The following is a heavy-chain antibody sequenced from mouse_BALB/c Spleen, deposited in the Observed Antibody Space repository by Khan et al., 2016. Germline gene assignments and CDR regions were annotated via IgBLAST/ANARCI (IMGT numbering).Heavy chain of an antibody. CDR2: IYPGDGDT. Sequence: QVQLQQSGAELAGPGASVNLSCKASGYTFTRYWMQWIKQRPGQGLEWIGAIYPGDGDTNYTQKFKGKATLTADNSSSTAYMQLSSLASEDSAVYYCARGAVDAMDYWGQGTSVTVSS. CDR1: GYTFTRYW. D-gene: IGHD1-1*02. J-gene: IGHJ4*01. CDR3: ARGAVDAMDY. V-gene: IGHV1-87*01.